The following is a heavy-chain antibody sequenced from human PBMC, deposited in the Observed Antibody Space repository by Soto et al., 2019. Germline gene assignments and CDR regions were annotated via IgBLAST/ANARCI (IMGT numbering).Heavy chain of an antibody. CDR2: IYYSGST. J-gene: IGHJ3*02. Sequence: SETPSLTCTVSGGSISSYYWSWIRQPPGKGLEWIGYIYYSGSTNYNPSLKSRVTISVDTSKNQFSLKLSSVTAADTAVYYCARNYGHAFDIWGQGTMVTVS. CDR1: GGSISSYY. CDR3: ARNYGHAFDI. V-gene: IGHV4-59*01. D-gene: IGHD1-7*01.